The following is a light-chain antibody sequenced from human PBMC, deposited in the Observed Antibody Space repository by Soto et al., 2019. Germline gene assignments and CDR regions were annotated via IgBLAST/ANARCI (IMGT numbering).Light chain of an antibody. CDR3: QKCGSSHWN. CDR2: LAS. V-gene: IGKV3-20*01. J-gene: IGKJ1*01. CDR1: QSVTNNY. Sequence: EIVLTQSPGTLSLSPGERATLFCRASQSVTNNYLAWYQQKTGQAPRLLIYLASNRAAGTQDRFSGSGSGAEYPLTINRLEPEDFAVYFCQKCGSSHWNFGQGTEVDIK.